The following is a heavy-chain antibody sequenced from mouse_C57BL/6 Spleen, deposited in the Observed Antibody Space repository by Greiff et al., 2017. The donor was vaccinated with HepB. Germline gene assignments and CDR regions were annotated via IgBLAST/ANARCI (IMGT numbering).Heavy chain of an antibody. D-gene: IGHD1-1*01. V-gene: IGHV1S81*02. CDR2: TNPTNGRT. Sequence: QVHVKQSGAELVKAGASVKMSCKASGYTFTSYWMHWVKQRLGQGLEWFAETNPTNGRTYYNEKFKSKATLTVDKSSSTAYMLLSGPTFEDSAVDYCARSKKIVATYCDYWGQGTTLTVSS. J-gene: IGHJ2*01. CDR1: GYTFTSYW. CDR3: ARSKKIVATYCDY.